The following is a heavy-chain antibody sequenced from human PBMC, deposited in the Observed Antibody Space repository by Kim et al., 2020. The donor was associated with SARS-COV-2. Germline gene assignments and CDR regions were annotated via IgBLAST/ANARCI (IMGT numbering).Heavy chain of an antibody. D-gene: IGHD3-10*01. CDR3: ARDVYSYYGSGSYLDP. Sequence: PTLKSRVTISVDTSKNQFSLKLSSVTAADTAVYYCARDVYSYYGSGSYLDPWGQGTLVTVSS. J-gene: IGHJ5*02. V-gene: IGHV4-59*01.